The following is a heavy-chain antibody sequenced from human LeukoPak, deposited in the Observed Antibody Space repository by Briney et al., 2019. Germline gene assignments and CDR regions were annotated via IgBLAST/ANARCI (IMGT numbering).Heavy chain of an antibody. D-gene: IGHD2-2*01. CDR3: AKGRGLSSTSCYDQ. J-gene: IGHJ4*02. CDR1: GFTFSSYA. CDR2: ISGSGAST. Sequence: SGGSLRLSCAASGFTFSSYAMSWVRQAPGKGLEWVSGISGSGASTYYADSVKGRFTISRDNSKNTLYLQMNSLRAEDAAVYYCAKGRGLSSTSCYDQWGQGTLVTVSS. V-gene: IGHV3-23*01.